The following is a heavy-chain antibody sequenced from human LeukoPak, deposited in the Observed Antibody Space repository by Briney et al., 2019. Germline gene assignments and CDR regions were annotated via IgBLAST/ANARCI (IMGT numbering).Heavy chain of an antibody. Sequence: PSETLSLTCTVSGGSISNSDDYYWGWIRQPPGKGLEWIGSICYTGSTYYSPYLKSRIIISVDTSKNQFSLKLTSVTAADTAVYYCAKGVTTFDYWGQGMLVTVSS. D-gene: IGHD4-17*01. CDR3: AKGVTTFDY. CDR2: ICYTGST. V-gene: IGHV4-39*02. CDR1: GGSISNSDDYY. J-gene: IGHJ4*02.